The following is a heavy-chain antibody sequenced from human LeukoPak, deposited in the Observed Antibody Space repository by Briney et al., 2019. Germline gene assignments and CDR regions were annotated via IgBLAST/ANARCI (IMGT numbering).Heavy chain of an antibody. CDR2: IKSKADGGTA. Sequence: GGSLRLSCAASGLTFNNAWLTWVRQAPGKGLEWVGRIKSKADGGTADYAAPVKGRSTISRDDSKKMMYLQMNGLKIEDTAVYYCAKLFWDPSTVTHFDYWGQGTLVTVSS. CDR1: GLTFNNAW. J-gene: IGHJ4*02. D-gene: IGHD4-17*01. CDR3: AKLFWDPSTVTHFDY. V-gene: IGHV3-15*05.